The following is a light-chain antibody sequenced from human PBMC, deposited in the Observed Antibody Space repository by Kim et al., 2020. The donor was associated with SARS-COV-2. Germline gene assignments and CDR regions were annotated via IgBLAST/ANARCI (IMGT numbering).Light chain of an antibody. J-gene: IGKJ2*01. CDR3: HLYGLASYA. CDR2: GAS. Sequence: ETVLTQSPDILSLSPGERATLSCRARQSVSSAYVAWYQQKPGLAPRLLIYGASNRATGIPDRFSGSGSGTDFTLTISRLEPEDFAVYFCHLYGLASYAFGQGTKLEI. CDR1: QSVSSAY. V-gene: IGKV3-20*01.